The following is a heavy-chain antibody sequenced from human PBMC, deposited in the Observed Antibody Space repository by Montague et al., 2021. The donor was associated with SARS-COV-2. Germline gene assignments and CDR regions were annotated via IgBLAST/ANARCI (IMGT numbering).Heavy chain of an antibody. D-gene: IGHD1/OR15-1a*01. J-gene: IGHJ4*02. CDR3: AGGQQMYYFDF. CDR2: IYYNEKT. CDR1: GASITTYY. V-gene: IGHV4-59*13. Sequence: SESLSLACAVSGASITTYYWSWIRQPPGQGLEWIGHIYYNEKTNYNPSLKSRVTISMDTPKNHFSLKVTSVTAADTALYFCAGGQQMYYFDFWGQATLVTVSS.